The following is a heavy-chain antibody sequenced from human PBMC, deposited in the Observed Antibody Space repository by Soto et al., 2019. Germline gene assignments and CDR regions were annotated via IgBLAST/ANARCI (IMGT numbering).Heavy chain of an antibody. CDR3: GGYGGMVRRVSAFVI. Sequence: QVQLVQSGAEVKKPGASVKVSCKASGYTFTSYAMHWVRQAPGQRLEWMGWINAGNGNTKYSQKFQGRVTSTRDTSGSTAYMELSSLRSEDTAVYYCGGYGGMVRRVSAFVIWVIATMVTVSS. CDR2: INAGNGNT. CDR1: GYTFTSYA. V-gene: IGHV1-3*01. J-gene: IGHJ3*02. D-gene: IGHD3-10*01.